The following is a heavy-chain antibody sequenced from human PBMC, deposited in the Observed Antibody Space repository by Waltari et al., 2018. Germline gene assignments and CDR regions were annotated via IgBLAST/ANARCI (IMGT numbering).Heavy chain of an antibody. CDR1: GYSISSDFF. V-gene: IGHV4-38-2*02. J-gene: IGHJ5*02. Sequence: QVQLQESGPGLVKPSGTLSLTCSVSGYSISSDFFWGWIRQPPGKGLEWSATVYRRESTYYDPSLMGRLTLSVDTSNNQFSLNLRSVTAADTAVYYCAGLRGFNYAFEPWGRGALVTVSS. CDR3: AGLRGFNYAFEP. CDR2: VYRREST. D-gene: IGHD5-18*01.